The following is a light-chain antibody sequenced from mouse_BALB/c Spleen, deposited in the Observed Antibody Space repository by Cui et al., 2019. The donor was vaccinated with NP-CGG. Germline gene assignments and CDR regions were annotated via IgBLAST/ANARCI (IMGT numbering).Light chain of an antibody. Sequence: HALATQDSALTTSPGETVTLTCRSSTGAVTTSNYANWVQEKPDHLFTGLIGGTNNRAPGVPARFSGSLIGDKAALTITGAQTEDEAIYFCALWYSAHWVFGGGTKLTVL. CDR1: TGAVTTSNY. CDR3: ALWYSAHWV. J-gene: IGLJ1*01. CDR2: GTN. V-gene: IGLV1*01.